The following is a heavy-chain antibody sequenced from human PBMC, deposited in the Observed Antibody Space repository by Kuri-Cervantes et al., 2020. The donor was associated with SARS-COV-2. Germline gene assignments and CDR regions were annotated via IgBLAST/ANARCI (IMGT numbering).Heavy chain of an antibody. CDR2: IYYSGST. CDR1: GGSISSSSYY. Sequence: SETLSLTCTVSGGSISSSSYYWGWIRQPPGKGLEWIGSIYYSGSTYYNPSLKSRVTISVDTSKNQFSLRLSPVTAADTAVYYCARVGILSFDSSDYFNVPYYFDFWGQGALVTVSS. J-gene: IGHJ4*02. CDR3: ARVGILSFDSSDYFNVPYYFDF. V-gene: IGHV4-39*01. D-gene: IGHD3-22*01.